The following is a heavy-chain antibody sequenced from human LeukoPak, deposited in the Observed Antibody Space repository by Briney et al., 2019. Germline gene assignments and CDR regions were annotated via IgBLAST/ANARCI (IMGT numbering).Heavy chain of an antibody. V-gene: IGHV3-48*01. D-gene: IGHD2-2*01. Sequence: GSLRLSCAASAFTISASGMSWVRQTSGKGLEWISYISSSGTIIYYADSVKGRFTISRDSAKNSLFLQMNSLRAEDTAVYYCARDSRSHCSSTACYGPYFDYWGRGALVTVSS. J-gene: IGHJ4*02. CDR1: AFTISASG. CDR3: ARDSRSHCSSTACYGPYFDY. CDR2: ISSSGTII.